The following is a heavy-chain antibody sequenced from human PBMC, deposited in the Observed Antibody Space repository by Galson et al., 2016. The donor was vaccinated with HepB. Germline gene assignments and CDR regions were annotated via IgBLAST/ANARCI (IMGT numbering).Heavy chain of an antibody. D-gene: IGHD6-19*01. V-gene: IGHV3-30*18. J-gene: IGHJ6*02. Sequence: SLRLSCAASRFNFNNYGMHWARQAPGKGLEWVAVISYAGSDKKYADSVKGRFTISRDNSKNTLYLHMNSLRAEDTAVYYCAKERVAVAVAYYYYGMDVWGQGTTVTVSS. CDR3: AKERVAVAVAYYYYGMDV. CDR1: RFNFNNYG. CDR2: ISYAGSDK.